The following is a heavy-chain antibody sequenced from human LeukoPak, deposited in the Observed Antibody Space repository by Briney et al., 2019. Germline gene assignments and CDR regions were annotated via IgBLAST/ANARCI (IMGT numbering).Heavy chain of an antibody. Sequence: SETLSLTCTVSGGSISNYYWNWLRQPPGKGLGWIGYIYYSGSTNYNPSLSGRVTMSLDTSKNQFSLRLTSVTAADMAVYYCARGFDSKSTYFDYWGQGTLVTVSS. V-gene: IGHV4-59*01. J-gene: IGHJ4*02. CDR3: ARGFDSKSTYFDY. CDR1: GGSISNYY. CDR2: IYYSGST. D-gene: IGHD5-12*01.